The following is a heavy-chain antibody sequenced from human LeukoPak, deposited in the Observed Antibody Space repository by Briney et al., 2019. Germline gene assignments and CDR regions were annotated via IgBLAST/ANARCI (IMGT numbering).Heavy chain of an antibody. CDR3: ATMTTVIMGGYYYGMDV. D-gene: IGHD4-17*01. CDR1: GFTVSSNY. J-gene: IGHJ6*02. CDR2: IYSSGNT. Sequence: PGGSLRLSCAASGFTVSSNYMSWARQAPGKGLEWVSIIYSSGNTYYADSVKGRFTISRDNSKNTLYLQMNSLRAEDTAVYYCATMTTVIMGGYYYGMDVWGQGTTVTVSS. V-gene: IGHV3-53*01.